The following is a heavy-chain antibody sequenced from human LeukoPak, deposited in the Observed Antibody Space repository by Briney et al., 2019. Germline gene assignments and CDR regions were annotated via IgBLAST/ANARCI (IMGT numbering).Heavy chain of an antibody. CDR1: GFTFSNYG. D-gene: IGHD3-22*01. CDR2: IKQDGGEK. CDR3: ARVVSRGDSSGYNYFDH. Sequence: GGSLRLSCAASGFTFSNYGMHWVRQAPGKGLEWVAIIKQDGGEKNCVDSVKGRFTISRDNAKNSLYLQMNSLRAEDTAVYYCARVVSRGDSSGYNYFDHWGQGTLVTVSS. J-gene: IGHJ4*02. V-gene: IGHV3-7*03.